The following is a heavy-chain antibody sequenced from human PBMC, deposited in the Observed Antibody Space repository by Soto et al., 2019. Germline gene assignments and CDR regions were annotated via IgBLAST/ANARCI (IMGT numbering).Heavy chain of an antibody. V-gene: IGHV3-23*01. Sequence: PGGSLRLSCAASGFTFSSYAMSWVRQAPGKGLEWVSAISGSGGSTYYADSVKGRFTISRDNSKNTLYLQVNSLRAEDTAVYYCAKEGAVAWGVHYYYGMDVWGQGTTVTVSS. CDR1: GFTFSSYA. J-gene: IGHJ6*02. CDR3: AKEGAVAWGVHYYYGMDV. CDR2: ISGSGGST. D-gene: IGHD6-19*01.